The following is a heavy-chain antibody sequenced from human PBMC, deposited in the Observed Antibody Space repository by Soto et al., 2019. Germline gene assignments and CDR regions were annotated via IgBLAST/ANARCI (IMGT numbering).Heavy chain of an antibody. CDR2: MYYSGST. CDR1: GGSISGHY. D-gene: IGHD3-16*01. CDR3: ARGPYYDLIWNYYYMDV. J-gene: IGHJ6*03. V-gene: IGHV4-59*08. Sequence: QVQLQESGPGLVKPSETLSLSCSVSGGSISGHYWSWVRQTPGKGLEWIGYMYYSGSTNYNPSLKSRVTISVDTSKNRFSLRLTSVTAADPAVYYCARGPYYDLIWNYYYMDVWGKGTTVTVSS.